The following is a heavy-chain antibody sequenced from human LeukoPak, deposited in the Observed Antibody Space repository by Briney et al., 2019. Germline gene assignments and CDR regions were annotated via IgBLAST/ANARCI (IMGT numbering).Heavy chain of an antibody. J-gene: IGHJ5*02. D-gene: IGHD2-2*01. CDR3: ARVGRDIGYCSSTSCYNWFDP. CDR1: GGSISSYY. CDR2: IYYSGST. Sequence: PSETLSLTCTVSGGSISSYYWSWIRQPPGKGLEWIGYIYYSGSTNYNPSLKSRVTISVDTSKNQFSLKLSSVTAADTAVYCCARVGRDIGYCSSTSCYNWFDPWGQGTLVTVSS. V-gene: IGHV4-59*01.